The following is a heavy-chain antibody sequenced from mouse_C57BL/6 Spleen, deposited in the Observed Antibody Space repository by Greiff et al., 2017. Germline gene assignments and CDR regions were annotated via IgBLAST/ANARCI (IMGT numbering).Heavy chain of an antibody. CDR1: GYTFISYW. Sequence: VQLQQPGAELVKPGASVKLSCKASGYTFISYWMHWVKQRPGRGLEWIGRIDPNSGGTKYNEKFKSKATLTVDKPSSTAYMQLSSLTSEDSAVYYCARDTTVVATDWYFDVWGTGTTVTVSS. V-gene: IGHV1-72*01. J-gene: IGHJ1*03. D-gene: IGHD1-1*01. CDR3: ARDTTVVATDWYFDV. CDR2: IDPNSGGT.